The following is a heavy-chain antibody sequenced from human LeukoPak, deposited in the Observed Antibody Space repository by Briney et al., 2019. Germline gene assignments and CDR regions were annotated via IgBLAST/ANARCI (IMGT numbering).Heavy chain of an antibody. Sequence: SVKVSCKASGGTFSSYAISWVRQAPGQGLEWMGGIIPIFGTANYAQKFQGRVTITADESTSTAYMELSSLRSEDTAVYYCARDGQRWLQLRAHYYFDYWGQGTLVTVSS. D-gene: IGHD5-24*01. CDR2: IIPIFGTA. CDR1: GGTFSSYA. CDR3: ARDGQRWLQLRAHYYFDY. V-gene: IGHV1-69*13. J-gene: IGHJ4*02.